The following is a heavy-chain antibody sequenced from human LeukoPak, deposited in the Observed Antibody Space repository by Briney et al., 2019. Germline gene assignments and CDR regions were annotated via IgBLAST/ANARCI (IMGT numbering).Heavy chain of an antibody. Sequence: GGSLRLSCAASGFTFSSYAMTWVRQAPGKGLEWVSIISGSAASTDYANSVKGRFAISRDNSKTTLYLQMNSLGAEDTAVYFCAKDHTPFGSGSYSTRYYGMDVWGQGTTVIVSS. V-gene: IGHV3-23*01. CDR3: AKDHTPFGSGSYSTRYYGMDV. CDR2: ISGSAAST. D-gene: IGHD3-10*01. CDR1: GFTFSSYA. J-gene: IGHJ6*02.